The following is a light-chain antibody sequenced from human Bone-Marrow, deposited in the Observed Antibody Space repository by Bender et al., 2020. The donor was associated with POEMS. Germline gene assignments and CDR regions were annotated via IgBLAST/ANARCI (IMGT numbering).Light chain of an antibody. CDR2: EVS. V-gene: IGLV2-8*01. J-gene: IGLJ1*01. Sequence: QSVLTQPPSASATPGQRVTISCSRSASDRGTTPINWYQHLPGTAPKLMIYEVSKRPSGVPDRFSGSKSGNTASLTVSGLQAEDEADYYCSSYAGSNHYVFGTATKVTVL. CDR3: SSYAGSNHYV. CDR1: ASDRGTTP.